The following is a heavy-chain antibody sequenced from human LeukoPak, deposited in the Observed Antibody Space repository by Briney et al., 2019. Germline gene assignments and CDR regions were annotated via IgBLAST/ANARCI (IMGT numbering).Heavy chain of an antibody. D-gene: IGHD3-22*01. CDR3: ARTEYYYDSSGSSNYFDY. J-gene: IGHJ4*02. CDR2: IYYSGST. V-gene: IGHV4-59*08. Sequence: SETLSLTCTVSGGSISSYYWSWIRQPPGKGLEWIGCIYYSGSTNYNPSLKSRVTISVDTSKNQFSLKLSSVTAADTAVYYCARTEYYYDSSGSSNYFDYWGQGTLVTVSS. CDR1: GGSISSYY.